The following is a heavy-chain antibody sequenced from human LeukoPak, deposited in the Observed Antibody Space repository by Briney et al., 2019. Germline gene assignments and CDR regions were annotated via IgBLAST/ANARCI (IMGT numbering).Heavy chain of an antibody. CDR1: GFTFSIFS. CDR2: ISYDGSSN. V-gene: IGHV3-30-3*01. D-gene: IGHD6-13*01. CDR3: ARVVLAETLIAADLGY. J-gene: IGHJ4*02. Sequence: PGGSLRLSCVASGFTFSIFSMHWVRQAPGKGLEWVAVISYDGSSNYYADSLKGRFTISRDNSKNTLYLQMNSLRAEDTAVYYCARVVLAETLIAADLGYWGQGTLVTVSS.